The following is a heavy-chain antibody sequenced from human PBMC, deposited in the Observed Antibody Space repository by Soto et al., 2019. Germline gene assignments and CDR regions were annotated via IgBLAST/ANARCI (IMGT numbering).Heavy chain of an antibody. J-gene: IGHJ4*02. D-gene: IGHD6-19*01. CDR2: FDPEDGET. Sequence: ASVKVSCKVSGYTLTELSMHWVRQAPGKGLEWMGGFDPEDGETIYAQNFQGRVIITSDTTASTAYMEMSSLRSEDTAVYYCVRDGAVVGNINFDFWGQGTLVTVSS. V-gene: IGHV1-24*01. CDR1: GYTLTELS. CDR3: VRDGAVVGNINFDF.